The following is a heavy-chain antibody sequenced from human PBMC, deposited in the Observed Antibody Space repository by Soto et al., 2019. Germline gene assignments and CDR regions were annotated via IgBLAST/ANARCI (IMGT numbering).Heavy chain of an antibody. J-gene: IGHJ5*02. CDR1: GFTFRDYD. V-gene: IGHV3-11*01. CDR3: ARKGPRAGRPNH. Sequence: QVQLVESGGGLVRPGGSLRLSCAASGFTFRDYDMSWIRQAPGKGLEWVSCISSSGTATYYADSVKGRFTISRDNAKNSLYVEMNSLRVEDTAVYYCARKGPRAGRPNHWGQGTLVTVSS. CDR2: ISSSGTAT. D-gene: IGHD6-6*01.